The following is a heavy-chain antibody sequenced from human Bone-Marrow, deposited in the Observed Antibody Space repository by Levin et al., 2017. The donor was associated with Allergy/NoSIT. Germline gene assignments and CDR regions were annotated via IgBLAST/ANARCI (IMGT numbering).Heavy chain of an antibody. CDR1: GGSLSSNNW. V-gene: IGHV4-4*02. CDR3: ARESPSEGGMDV. CDR2: IYHSGST. Sequence: PSETLSLTCAVSGGSLSSNNWWNWVRQPPGKGLEWIGEIYHSGSTNYNPSLKSRVTMSVDKSKNQFSLKLTSVTAADTAVYYCARESPSEGGMDVWGQGTTVTVSS. J-gene: IGHJ6*02.